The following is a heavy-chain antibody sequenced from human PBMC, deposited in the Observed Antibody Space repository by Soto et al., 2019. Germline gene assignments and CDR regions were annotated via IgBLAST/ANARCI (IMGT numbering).Heavy chain of an antibody. Sequence: AAVKVSCKASGGTFSSYAISWVRHAPGQGLEWMGGIIPIFGTANYAQKFQGRVTITADESTSTAYMELSSLRSEDTAVYYCAISVGYCTNGVCPFDYWGQGTLVTVSS. V-gene: IGHV1-69*13. CDR3: AISVGYCTNGVCPFDY. CDR2: IIPIFGTA. D-gene: IGHD2-8*01. CDR1: GGTFSSYA. J-gene: IGHJ4*02.